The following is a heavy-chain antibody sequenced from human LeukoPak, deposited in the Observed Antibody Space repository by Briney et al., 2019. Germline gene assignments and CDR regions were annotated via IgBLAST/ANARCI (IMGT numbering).Heavy chain of an antibody. CDR1: GFTFSGSA. J-gene: IGHJ3*02. V-gene: IGHV3-73*01. CDR2: IRSKASSYAT. CDR3: TKGFGELSI. D-gene: IGHD3-10*01. Sequence: GGSLRLSCAASGFTFSGSAMHWVRQASGKGLEWVGRIRSKASSYATAYAASVKGRFTISRDDSKNTAYLQMNSLKTEDTAVYYCTKGFGELSIWGQGTMVTVSS.